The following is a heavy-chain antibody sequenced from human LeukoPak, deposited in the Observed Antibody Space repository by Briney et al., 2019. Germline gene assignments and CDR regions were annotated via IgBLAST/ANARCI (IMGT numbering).Heavy chain of an antibody. CDR1: GGSISSYY. CDR2: IYYSGGT. CDR3: ARHRGQWLVPDY. Sequence: SETLSLTCTVSGGSISSYYWSWIRQPPGKGLEWIGYIYYSGGTNYNPSLKSRVTISVDTSKNQFSLKLSSVTAADTAVYYCARHRGQWLVPDYWGQGTLVTVSS. J-gene: IGHJ4*02. D-gene: IGHD6-19*01. V-gene: IGHV4-59*08.